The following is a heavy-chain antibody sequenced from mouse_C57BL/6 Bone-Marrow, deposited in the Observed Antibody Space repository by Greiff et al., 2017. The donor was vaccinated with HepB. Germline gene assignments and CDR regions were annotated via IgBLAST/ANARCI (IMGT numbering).Heavy chain of an antibody. V-gene: IGHV5-6*01. Sequence: EVKVVESGGDLVKPGGSLKLSCAASGFTFSSYGMSWVRQTPDKRLEWVATISSGGSYTYYPDSVKGRFTISRDNAKNTLYLQMSSLKSEDTAMYYCARPQYEFAWFAYWGQGTLVTVSA. J-gene: IGHJ3*01. CDR2: ISSGGSYT. CDR1: GFTFSSYG. D-gene: IGHD2-3*01. CDR3: ARPQYEFAWFAY.